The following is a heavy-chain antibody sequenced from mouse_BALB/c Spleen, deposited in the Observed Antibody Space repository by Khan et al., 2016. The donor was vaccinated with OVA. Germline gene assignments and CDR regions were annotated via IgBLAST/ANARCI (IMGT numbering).Heavy chain of an antibody. V-gene: IGHV1-7*01. Sequence: QVQLQQSGAELAKPGASVKMSCKASGYTFTSFWMHWVKQRPGQGLEWIGYINPSTDYTEYNQRFKDKATLTADKSSSSAYMRLPSLTSDDSAVSYCVKKGSNDAWFTYWGQGTMVTVSA. J-gene: IGHJ3*01. CDR1: GYTFTSFW. D-gene: IGHD2-12*01. CDR3: VKKGSNDAWFTY. CDR2: INPSTDYT.